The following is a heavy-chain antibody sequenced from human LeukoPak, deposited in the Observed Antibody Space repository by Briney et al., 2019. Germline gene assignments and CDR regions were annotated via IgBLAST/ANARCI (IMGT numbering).Heavy chain of an antibody. CDR2: IYDAGST. CDR1: GGSISDY. V-gene: IGHV4-4*07. J-gene: IGHJ4*02. CDR3: ASLYGSGSVVDY. D-gene: IGHD3-10*01. Sequence: SETLSLTCSVSGGSISDYWSWVRQSAAKGLEWIGRIYDAGSTYSNPSLKSRVSMSLDASKNRFSLQMTSVTAADTATYYCASLYGSGSVVDYWGQGTLVTVSS.